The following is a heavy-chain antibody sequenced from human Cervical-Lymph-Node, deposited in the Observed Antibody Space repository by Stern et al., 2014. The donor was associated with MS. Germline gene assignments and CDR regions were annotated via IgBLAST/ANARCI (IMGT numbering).Heavy chain of an antibody. CDR1: GGTFSSYT. Sequence: QVQLVQSGAEVRKPGSSVRVSCKTSGGTFSSYTISWVRQVPGQGLEWMGRIIPMYDIANYAQKFQGRVTITVDKSTSTAYMELSSLRSEDTAVYYCARVPLVVLVPTRGDAFDIWGQGTMVTVSS. CDR2: IIPMYDIA. J-gene: IGHJ3*02. D-gene: IGHD2-21*01. CDR3: ARVPLVVLVPTRGDAFDI. V-gene: IGHV1-69*04.